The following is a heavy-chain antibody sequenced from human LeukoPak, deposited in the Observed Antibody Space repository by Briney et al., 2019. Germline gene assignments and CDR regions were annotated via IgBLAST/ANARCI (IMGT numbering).Heavy chain of an antibody. V-gene: IGHV4-38-2*02. D-gene: IGHD3-10*01. CDR1: GYSISSGYY. CDR2: IYHSGST. J-gene: IGHJ6*03. Sequence: SETLSLTCTVSGYSISSGYYWGWIRQPPGKGLEWIGSIYHSGSTYYNPSLKSRVTISVDTSKNQFSLKLSSVTAADTAVYYCAGGGRGVPPYYYYYMDVWGKGTTVTVSS. CDR3: AGGGRGVPPYYYYYMDV.